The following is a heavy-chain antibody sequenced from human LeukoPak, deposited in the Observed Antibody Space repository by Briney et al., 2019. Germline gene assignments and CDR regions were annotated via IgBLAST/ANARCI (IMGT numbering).Heavy chain of an antibody. Sequence: SEALSLTCTVSGGSISSSSYYWGWIRQPPGEGLEWIGSIYYSGSTYYNPSLKSRVTISVDTSKNQFSLKLSSVTAADTAVYYCARVSGHCTNGVCYSWFDPWGQGTLVTVSS. CDR2: IYYSGST. V-gene: IGHV4-39*07. CDR1: GGSISSSSYY. D-gene: IGHD2-8*01. J-gene: IGHJ5*02. CDR3: ARVSGHCTNGVCYSWFDP.